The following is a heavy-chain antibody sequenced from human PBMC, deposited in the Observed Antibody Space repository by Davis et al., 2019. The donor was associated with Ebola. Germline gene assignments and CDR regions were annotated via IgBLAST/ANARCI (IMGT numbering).Heavy chain of an antibody. CDR3: AGLGATLFH. CDR1: GGSISSSSYY. D-gene: IGHD1-26*01. J-gene: IGHJ4*02. CDR2: ISYIGNT. Sequence: SETLSLTCTVSGGSISSSSYYWGWIRQPPGKGLEWIGSISYIGNTYYNPSLKGRVTISVDTSKNQFSLKLSSVTAADTAVYYCAGLGATLFHWGQGTLVTVSS. V-gene: IGHV4-39*01.